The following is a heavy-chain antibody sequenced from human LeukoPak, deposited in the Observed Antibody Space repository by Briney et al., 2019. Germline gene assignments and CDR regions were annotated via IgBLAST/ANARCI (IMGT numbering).Heavy chain of an antibody. CDR2: IYYSGST. Sequence: SETLSLTCTISGGSISSGGYYWSWIRRHPGKGLEWIGYIYYSGSTYYNPSLKSRVTISVDTSKNQFSLKLSSVTAADTAVYYCARVLGTGDFWSGYPTMVDYWGQGTLVTVSS. CDR3: ARVLGTGDFWSGYPTMVDY. D-gene: IGHD3-3*01. CDR1: GGSISSGGYY. J-gene: IGHJ4*02. V-gene: IGHV4-31*03.